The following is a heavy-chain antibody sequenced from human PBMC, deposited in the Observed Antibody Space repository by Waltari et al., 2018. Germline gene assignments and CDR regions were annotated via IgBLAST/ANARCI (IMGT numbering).Heavy chain of an antibody. Sequence: IRQPPGKGLEWIGEINHSGSTNYNPSLKSRVTISVDTSKNQFSLKLSSVTAADTAVYYCARGRYCTNGVCYRGFDYWGQGTLVTVSS. J-gene: IGHJ4*02. V-gene: IGHV4-34*01. CDR2: INHSGST. CDR3: ARGRYCTNGVCYRGFDY. D-gene: IGHD2-8*01.